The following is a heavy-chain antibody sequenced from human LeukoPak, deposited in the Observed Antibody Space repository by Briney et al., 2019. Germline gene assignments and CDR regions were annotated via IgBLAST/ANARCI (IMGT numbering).Heavy chain of an antibody. D-gene: IGHD1-26*01. V-gene: IGHV3-7*02. CDR1: GFTFSRYW. CDR2: INRDGSEK. CDR3: SRALVGGTNYFDP. Sequence: PGGYLRLSCAASGFTFSRYWMNWVRQAPGKGLEWVANINRDGSEKYYVDSVRGRFTISRDNAKNSLYLQMNSLRADDTAVYYCSRALVGGTNYFDPWGQGTLVTVSS. J-gene: IGHJ5*02.